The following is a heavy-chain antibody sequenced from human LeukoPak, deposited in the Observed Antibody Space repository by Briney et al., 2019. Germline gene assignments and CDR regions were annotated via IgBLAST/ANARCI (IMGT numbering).Heavy chain of an antibody. V-gene: IGHV1-46*01. CDR3: ARAADSSGYSVTEVYFDY. CDR1: GYTFTSYY. D-gene: IGHD3-22*01. Sequence: GASVKVSCKASGYTFTSYYMHWVRQTPGQGLEWMGIINPSGDSTSYAQKFQGRVTMTRDMSTSTVYMELSSLRSEDTAVYYCARAADSSGYSVTEVYFDYWGQGTLVTVSS. J-gene: IGHJ4*02. CDR2: INPSGDST.